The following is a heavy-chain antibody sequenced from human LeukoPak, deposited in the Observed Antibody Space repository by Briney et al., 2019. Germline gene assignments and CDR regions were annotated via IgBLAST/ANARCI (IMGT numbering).Heavy chain of an antibody. CDR3: TRDFGSNVVVTAIVD. CDR1: GFIFSGSS. D-gene: IGHD2-21*02. CDR2: IRFDATNK. V-gene: IGHV3-30*02. Sequence: GGSLRLSCAASGFIFSGSSMHWVRQAPGKGLEWVSFIRFDATNKYYADSVKGRFTISRDNSNNTLYLQLNNVRTEDTATYYCTRDFGSNVVVTAIVDWGQGTLVTVSS. J-gene: IGHJ4*02.